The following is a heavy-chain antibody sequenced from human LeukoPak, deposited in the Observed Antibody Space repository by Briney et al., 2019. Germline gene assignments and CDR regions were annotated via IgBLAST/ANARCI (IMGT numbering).Heavy chain of an antibody. D-gene: IGHD5-18*01. Sequence: GGSLRLSCSASGFTFSTYTMNWVRQAPGKGLEWVSFISPSSSSIYYADSVKGRFTVSRDNAKNSLYLQMNSLRAEDTALYYCARERRNTPMDVWGQGTTVTVSS. CDR1: GFTFSTYT. CDR3: ARERRNTPMDV. V-gene: IGHV3-21*01. J-gene: IGHJ6*02. CDR2: ISPSSSSI.